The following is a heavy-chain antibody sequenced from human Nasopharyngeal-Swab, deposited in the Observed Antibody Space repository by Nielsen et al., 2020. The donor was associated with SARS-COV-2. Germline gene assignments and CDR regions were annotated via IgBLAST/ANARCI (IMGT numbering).Heavy chain of an antibody. Sequence: GESLKISCAASGFSFSSYAMTWVRQAPGKGLEWVSIVSDSGGATHYADSVKGRFTISRDNSKNTLYLQMNSLRAEDTAIYYCAKAYSYGPGSHWSFFYYWGQGTLVTVSS. V-gene: IGHV3-23*01. CDR3: AKAYSYGPGSHWSFFYY. J-gene: IGHJ4*02. CDR2: VSDSGGAT. CDR1: GFSFSSYA. D-gene: IGHD3-10*01.